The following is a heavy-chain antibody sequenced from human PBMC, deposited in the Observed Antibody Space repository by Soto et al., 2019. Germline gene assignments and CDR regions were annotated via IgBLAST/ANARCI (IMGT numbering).Heavy chain of an antibody. CDR3: ATDRTTVDYHYGMDV. CDR1: GFTFSSYA. J-gene: IGHJ6*02. Sequence: EVQLLESGGGLVQPGGSPRLSCAASGFTFSSYAMTWVRQAPGKGLEWVSGISGGGGSTYYADSVKGRFTISRDNSKNTLFLQMNSLSAEDTAVYYCATDRTTVDYHYGMDVWGQGTTVTVSS. CDR2: ISGGGGST. D-gene: IGHD4-17*01. V-gene: IGHV3-23*01.